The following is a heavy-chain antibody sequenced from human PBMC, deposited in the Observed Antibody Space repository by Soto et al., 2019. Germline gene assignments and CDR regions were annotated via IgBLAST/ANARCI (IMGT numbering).Heavy chain of an antibody. J-gene: IGHJ4*02. V-gene: IGHV4-59*01. CDR2: IYYSGST. CDR3: AREAGAGPFDY. Sequence: SETLSLTCTVSGGSISSYYCSWIRQPPGKGLEWIGYIYYSGSTNYNPSLKSRVTISVDTSKNQFSLKLSSVTAADTAVYYCAREAGAGPFDYWGQGTLVTVSS. CDR1: GGSISSYY. D-gene: IGHD1-26*01.